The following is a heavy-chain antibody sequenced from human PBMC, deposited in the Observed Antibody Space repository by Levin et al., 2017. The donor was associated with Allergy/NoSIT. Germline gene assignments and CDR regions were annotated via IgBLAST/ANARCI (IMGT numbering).Heavy chain of an antibody. CDR3: ARSGYSSGWYDYFDY. CDR2: IYYSGST. CDR1: GGSISSYY. D-gene: IGHD6-19*01. Sequence: SETLSLTCTVSGGSISSYYWSWIRQPPGKGLEWIGYIYYSGSTNYNPSLKSRVTISVDTSKNQFSLKLSSVTAADTAVYDCARSGYSSGWYDYFDYWGQGTLVTVSS. J-gene: IGHJ4*02. V-gene: IGHV4-59*01.